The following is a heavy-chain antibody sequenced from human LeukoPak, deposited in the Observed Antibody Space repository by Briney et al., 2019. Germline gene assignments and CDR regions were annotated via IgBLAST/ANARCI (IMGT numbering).Heavy chain of an antibody. CDR3: AISPSYYGSGSRGDY. CDR2: ISGSGGST. D-gene: IGHD3-10*01. CDR1: GFTFSSYG. V-gene: IGHV3-23*01. J-gene: IGHJ4*02. Sequence: GALRLSCEASGFTFSSYGMSWVRQAPGKGLEWVSAISGSGGSTYYADSVKGRFTISRDNSKNTLYLQMNSLRAEDTAVYYCAISPSYYGSGSRGDYWGQGTLVTVSS.